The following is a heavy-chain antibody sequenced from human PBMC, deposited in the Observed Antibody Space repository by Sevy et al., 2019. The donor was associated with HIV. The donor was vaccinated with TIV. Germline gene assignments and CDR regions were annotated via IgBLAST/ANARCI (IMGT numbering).Heavy chain of an antibody. CDR1: GYTFTGYY. J-gene: IGHJ5*02. D-gene: IGHD2-2*01. CDR3: ARTGKLGLYCSSTWFDP. CDR2: INPNSGGT. V-gene: IGHV1-2*02. Sequence: ASVKVSCKASGYTFTGYYMHWVRQAPGQGLEWMGWINPNSGGTNYAQKFQGRVTMTRDTSISTAYMELSRLRSDDTAGYDCARTGKLGLYCSSTWFDPWGQGTLVTVSS.